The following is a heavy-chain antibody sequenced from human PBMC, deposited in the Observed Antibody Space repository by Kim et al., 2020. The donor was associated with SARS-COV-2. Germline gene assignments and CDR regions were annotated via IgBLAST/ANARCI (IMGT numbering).Heavy chain of an antibody. V-gene: IGHV3-7*03. J-gene: IGHJ5*02. Sequence: GGSLRLSCAASGFTFSKYWMTWFRQAPGKGLEWVANIKERGTEKYYVDSVTGRFTVSRDNAKNSLYLHMNSLRAEDTAVYYCVRVGGRDANNFDSWGQAT. CDR2: IKERGTEK. CDR3: VRVGGRDANNFDS. D-gene: IGHD1-26*01. CDR1: GFTFSKYW.